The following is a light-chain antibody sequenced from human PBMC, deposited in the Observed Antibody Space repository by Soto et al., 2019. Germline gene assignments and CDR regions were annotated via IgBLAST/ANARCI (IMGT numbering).Light chain of an antibody. V-gene: IGKV1-5*03. CDR1: QTVXNR. Sequence: IQMTQCPATLSASTGDRANITCRASQTVXNRFDWYQQKPGQAPKLLXDRASRLHSGGPSRLSGSGSATEFTLTITSLQPDYFAIYYCHQYQSDSWTFGQGTKVEIK. CDR3: HQYQSDSWT. J-gene: IGKJ1*01. CDR2: RAS.